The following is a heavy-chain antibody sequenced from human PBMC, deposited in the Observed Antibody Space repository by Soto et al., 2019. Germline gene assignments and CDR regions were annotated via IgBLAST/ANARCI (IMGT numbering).Heavy chain of an antibody. CDR2: IFHSGTT. Sequence: PSETLSLTCSVSGDSIGSADYFWTWIRQSPGKGLEWMGYIFHSGTTYYNPSLKGRLLISIENSKNQSSLRLTSVTAADSAVYFCAREPYLPKARNDFWGPVNPVTVSS. CDR3: AREPYLPKARNDF. CDR1: GDSIGSADYF. V-gene: IGHV4-30-4*01. J-gene: IGHJ4*02.